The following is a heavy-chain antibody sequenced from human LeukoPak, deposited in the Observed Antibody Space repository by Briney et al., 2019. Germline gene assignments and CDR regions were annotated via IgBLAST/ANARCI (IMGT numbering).Heavy chain of an antibody. J-gene: IGHJ4*02. CDR2: IYNSASP. CDR3: ERNRTSGLFDC. Sequence: RASETLSLTCVLSGYSSTNVDYLDWIRQSPGKGLEWIGSIYNSASPHYNPYLTSRVTIPLDNAKNELDFKMTSLPAADTAMYSCERNRTSGLFDCWGQGALATVSS. V-gene: IGHV4-38-2*01. CDR1: GYSSTNVDY. D-gene: IGHD3-10*01.